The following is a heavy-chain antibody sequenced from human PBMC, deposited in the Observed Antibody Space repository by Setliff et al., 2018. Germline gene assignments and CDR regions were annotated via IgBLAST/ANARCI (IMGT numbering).Heavy chain of an antibody. J-gene: IGHJ4*02. CDR2: VTSSGDST. CDR1: GFTFSSYG. V-gene: IGHV3-48*04. Sequence: PGGSLRLSCAASGFTFSSYGMHWVRQAPGKGLEWVSEVTSSGDSTYYADSAKGRFTISRDNAKNTLYLQMNSLSPEDTALYYCASSSGGNYEAYFDYWGQGTLVTVSS. D-gene: IGHD2-15*01. CDR3: ASSSGGNYEAYFDY.